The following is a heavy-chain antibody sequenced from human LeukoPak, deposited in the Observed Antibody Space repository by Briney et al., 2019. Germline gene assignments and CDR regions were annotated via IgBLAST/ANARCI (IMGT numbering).Heavy chain of an antibody. Sequence: SETLSLTCTVSGGSITSYYWSYIRQPAGKGLEWIGRIHTSGSTNYNPSLKSRVTMSVDTSKNQFSLKLSSVTAADTAIYYCAREFSGTTIAARVFDSWGQGTLVTVSS. CDR2: IHTSGST. J-gene: IGHJ4*02. D-gene: IGHD6-6*01. CDR1: GGSITSYY. V-gene: IGHV4-4*07. CDR3: AREFSGTTIAARVFDS.